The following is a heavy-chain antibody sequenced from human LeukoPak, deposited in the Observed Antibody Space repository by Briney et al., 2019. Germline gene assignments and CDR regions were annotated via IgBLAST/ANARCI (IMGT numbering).Heavy chain of an antibody. D-gene: IGHD6-13*01. V-gene: IGHV4-59*01. CDR2: IDHTGST. CDR3: ARGRVSSSSWSSTYYYYFYMDV. CDR1: GGSISSYY. Sequence: SQTLSLTCTVSGGSISSYYWSWIRQPPGKGLEWIGYIDHTGSTNYNPSLNSRVTISRDTSKNHFSLELSSVTAADTAVYFCARGRVSSSSWSSTYYYYFYMDVWGKGTTVTVSS. J-gene: IGHJ6*03.